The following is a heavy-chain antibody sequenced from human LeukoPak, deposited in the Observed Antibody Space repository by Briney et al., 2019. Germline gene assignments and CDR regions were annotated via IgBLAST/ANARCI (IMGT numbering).Heavy chain of an antibody. Sequence: GGSLRLSCAASGFTFSSYSMTWVRQAPGKGLEWVSYISSSSSTIYYADSVKGRFTISRDNAKNSLYLQMNSLRDEDTAVYYCARDSYDSSGYYYFSWGQGTLVTVSS. CDR1: GFTFSSYS. CDR3: ARDSYDSSGYYYFS. J-gene: IGHJ5*02. CDR2: ISSSSSTI. D-gene: IGHD3-22*01. V-gene: IGHV3-48*02.